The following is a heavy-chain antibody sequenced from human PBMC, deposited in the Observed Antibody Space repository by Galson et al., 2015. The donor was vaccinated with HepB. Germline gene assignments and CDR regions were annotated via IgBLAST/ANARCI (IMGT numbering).Heavy chain of an antibody. V-gene: IGHV3-9*01. Sequence: SLRLSCAASGFTFDDYAMHWVRQAPGKGLEWVSGISWNSGSIGYADSVKGRFTISRDNAKNSLYLQMNSLRAEDTALYYCAKDRSAVAGPLGYWGQGTLVTVSS. J-gene: IGHJ4*02. CDR2: ISWNSGSI. CDR1: GFTFDDYA. CDR3: AKDRSAVAGPLGY. D-gene: IGHD6-19*01.